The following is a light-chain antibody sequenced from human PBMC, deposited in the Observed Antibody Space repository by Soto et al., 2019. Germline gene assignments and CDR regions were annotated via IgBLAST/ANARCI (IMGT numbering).Light chain of an antibody. Sequence: QSALTQPASVSGSPGPSITLSCTGTSSDVGGYNYVSWYQQHPGKAPKLMIYDVSNRPSGVSNRFSGSKSGNTASLTISGLQAEDEADYYCSSYTSSSTVVFGGGTKVTVL. CDR1: SSDVGGYNY. J-gene: IGLJ2*01. V-gene: IGLV2-14*01. CDR3: SSYTSSSTVV. CDR2: DVS.